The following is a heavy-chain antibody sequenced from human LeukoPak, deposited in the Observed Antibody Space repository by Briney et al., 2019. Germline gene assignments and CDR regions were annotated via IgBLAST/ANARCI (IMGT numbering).Heavy chain of an antibody. Sequence: ASETLSLTCTVSGGSISSGGYYWSWIRQHPGKGLEWIGYIYYSGSAYYNPSLKSRVTISVDTSENQFSLKLSSVTAADTAVYYCARVNYGSATKEDYWGQGTLVTVSS. V-gene: IGHV4-31*03. J-gene: IGHJ4*02. CDR3: ARVNYGSATKEDY. CDR2: IYYSGSA. D-gene: IGHD3-10*01. CDR1: GGSISSGGYY.